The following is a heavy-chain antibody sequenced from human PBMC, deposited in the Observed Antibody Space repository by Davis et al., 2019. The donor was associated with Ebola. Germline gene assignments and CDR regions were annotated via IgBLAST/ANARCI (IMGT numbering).Heavy chain of an antibody. CDR1: GFTFDDYA. J-gene: IGHJ4*02. CDR3: AKDSGYSSGWYVGYFDY. D-gene: IGHD6-19*01. V-gene: IGHV3-9*01. Sequence: PGGSLRLSCAASGFTFDDYAMHWVRQAPGKGLEWVSGISWNSGSIGYADSVKGRFTISRDNAKNSLYLQMNSLRAEDTAVYYCAKDSGYSSGWYVGYFDYWGQGTLVTVSS. CDR2: ISWNSGSI.